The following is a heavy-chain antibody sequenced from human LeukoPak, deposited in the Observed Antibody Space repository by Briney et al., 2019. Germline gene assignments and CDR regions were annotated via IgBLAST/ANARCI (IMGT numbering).Heavy chain of an antibody. CDR1: GFTFSTYW. V-gene: IGHV3-74*01. Sequence: PGGSLRLSCAASGFTFSTYWMHWVRQAPGKGLVWVSRIKSDGSTNYADSVKGRFTISRENAKNTVSLQMNSLRPEDTGVYYCARAPSEIGGYYPEYFRHWGQGTLVTVSS. CDR2: IKSDGST. D-gene: IGHD3-22*01. J-gene: IGHJ1*01. CDR3: ARAPSEIGGYYPEYFRH.